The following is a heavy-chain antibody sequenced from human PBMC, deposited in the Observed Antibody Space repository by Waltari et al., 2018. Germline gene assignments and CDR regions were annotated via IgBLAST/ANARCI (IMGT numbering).Heavy chain of an antibody. CDR3: ARGGGPRTVVALTFDL. J-gene: IGHJ4*02. CDR1: GYTSTNFG. V-gene: IGHV1-18*01. CDR2: ISPYNGNA. Sequence: QVQPVQSGAEVTTPGASVKVSCKASGYTSTNFGINWVRQAPGQGLEWMGWISPYNGNADYDQKLQGRVTMTTDTSTKTAHLELRSLRSDDTAVYYCARGGGPRTVVALTFDLWGQGTLVTVSS. D-gene: IGHD3-22*01.